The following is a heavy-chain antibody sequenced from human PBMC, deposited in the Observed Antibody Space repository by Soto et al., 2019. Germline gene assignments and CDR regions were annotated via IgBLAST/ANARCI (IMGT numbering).Heavy chain of an antibody. CDR2: MNPNSGNT. J-gene: IGHJ4*02. Sequence: ASVKVSCKASGYTFTSYDINWVRQATGQGLEWMGWMNPNSGNTGYAQKFQGRVTMTRNTSISTAYMELSSLRSEDTAVYYCARANHRVPAAVDYWGQGTLVTVSS. D-gene: IGHD2-2*01. CDR3: ARANHRVPAAVDY. CDR1: GYTFTSYD. V-gene: IGHV1-8*01.